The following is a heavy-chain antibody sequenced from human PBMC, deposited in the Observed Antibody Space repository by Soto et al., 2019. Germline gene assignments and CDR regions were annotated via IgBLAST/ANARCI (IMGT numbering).Heavy chain of an antibody. V-gene: IGHV4-39*01. CDR1: GGSISSSSYY. CDR3: ERHPYDSSRYYWFLGGTEWFDP. J-gene: IGHJ5*02. CDR2: IYYSGST. D-gene: IGHD3-22*01. Sequence: SETLSLTCTVSGGSISSSSYYWGWIRQPPGKGLEWIGSIYYSGSTYYNPSLKSRVTISVDTSKNQFSLKLRSVTAADTAVYYCERHPYDSSRYYWFLGGTEWFDPWGQGTLVTVS.